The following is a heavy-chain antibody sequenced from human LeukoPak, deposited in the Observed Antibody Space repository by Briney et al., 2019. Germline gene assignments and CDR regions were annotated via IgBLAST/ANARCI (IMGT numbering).Heavy chain of an antibody. CDR1: GFTFSSYT. D-gene: IGHD3-22*01. V-gene: IGHV3-23*01. CDR2: ITTSDGNT. CDR3: ARDPSSGYYYYFDY. Sequence: GGSLRLSCAASGFTFSSYTMSWVRQAPGKGLEWVSTITTSDGNTYYADSVKGRFTVSRDNSKNTLYLQMNSLRAEDTSVYYCARDPSSGYYYYFDYWGQGTLVTVSS. J-gene: IGHJ4*02.